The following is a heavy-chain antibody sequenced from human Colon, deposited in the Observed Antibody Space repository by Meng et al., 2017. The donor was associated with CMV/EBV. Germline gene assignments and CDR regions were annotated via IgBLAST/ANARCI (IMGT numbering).Heavy chain of an antibody. CDR1: GGSISSYY. V-gene: IGHV4-59*01. CDR2: IYYSGST. Sequence: SETLSLTCTVSGGSISSYYWSWIRQPPGKGLEWIGYIYYSGSTNYNPSLKSRVTISVDTSKNQFSLKLSSVTAADTAVYYCARESTAYAGGRGGNGMDVWGQGTTVTVSS. J-gene: IGHJ6*02. CDR3: ARESTAYAGGRGGNGMDV. D-gene: IGHD3-16*01.